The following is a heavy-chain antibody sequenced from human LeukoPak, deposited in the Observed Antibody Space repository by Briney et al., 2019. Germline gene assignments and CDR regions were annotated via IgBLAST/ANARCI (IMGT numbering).Heavy chain of an antibody. Sequence: GGSLRLSCAASGFTFSSYWMHWVRQVPGKGLVWVARINPGGSNITYADSVKGRFTISRDNAKNTLYLQMDSLRAEDTGVYYCARSNQADDYWGQGTLVTVSS. D-gene: IGHD1-14*01. CDR1: GFTFSSYW. V-gene: IGHV3-74*01. CDR2: INPGGSNI. J-gene: IGHJ4*02. CDR3: ARSNQADDY.